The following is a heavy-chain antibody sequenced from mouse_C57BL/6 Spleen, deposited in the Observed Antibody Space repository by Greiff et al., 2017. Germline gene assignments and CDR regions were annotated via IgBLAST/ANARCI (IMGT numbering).Heavy chain of an antibody. D-gene: IGHD2-5*01. CDR1: GYTFTSYG. V-gene: IGHV1-58*01. J-gene: IGHJ3*01. Sequence: VQLQQSGAELVRPGSSVKMSCKTSGYTFTSYGINWVKQRPGQGLEWIGYIYIGNGYTEYNETFKGKVTLTTDTSSSTVYKQLSSLTSEDAAIYFCARDAYYSSPEGFAYWGQGTLVTVS. CDR3: ARDAYYSSPEGFAY. CDR2: IYIGNGYT.